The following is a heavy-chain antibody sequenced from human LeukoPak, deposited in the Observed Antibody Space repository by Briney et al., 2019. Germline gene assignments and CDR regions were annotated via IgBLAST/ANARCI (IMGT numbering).Heavy chain of an antibody. CDR3: ARDKYWYSSSWAWDY. CDR1: GFTFSSYG. Sequence: PGRSLRLSCAASGFTFSSYGMHRVRQAPGKGLEWVAVIWYDGSNKYYADSVKGRFTISRDNSKNTLYLQMNSLRAEDTAVYYCARDKYWYSSSWAWDYWGQGTLVTVSS. D-gene: IGHD6-13*01. CDR2: IWYDGSNK. J-gene: IGHJ4*02. V-gene: IGHV3-33*01.